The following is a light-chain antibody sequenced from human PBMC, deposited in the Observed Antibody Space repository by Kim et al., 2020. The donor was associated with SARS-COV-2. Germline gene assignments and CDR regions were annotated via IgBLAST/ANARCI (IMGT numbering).Light chain of an antibody. V-gene: IGLV7-43*01. CDR1: TGAVTSGYY. CDR3: LLYYGGAQPWV. J-gene: IGLJ3*02. Sequence: GTVTLTCASSTGAVTSGYYPNWFQQKPGQAPRPLIYSTRNKYSWTPARFSGSLLGGKAALTLSGVQLEDEAEYYCLLYYGGAQPWVFGGGTQLTVL. CDR2: STR.